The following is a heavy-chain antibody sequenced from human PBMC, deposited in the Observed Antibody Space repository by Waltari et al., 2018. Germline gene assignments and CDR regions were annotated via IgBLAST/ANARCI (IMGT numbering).Heavy chain of an antibody. V-gene: IGHV1-46*01. CDR2: INPRGGST. J-gene: IGHJ6*02. CDR3: ALDTGALWMDV. Sequence: QLQLVQSGAEVKKPGASVKISCKTSEYTFTTSYIHWVRQAPGQGLEWMGIINPRGGSTIYAQKFQGRVTMTRDTSTSTVYMELSSLRSEDTAVYYCALDTGALWMDVWGQGTTVTVSS. CDR1: EYTFTTSY. D-gene: IGHD2-21*01.